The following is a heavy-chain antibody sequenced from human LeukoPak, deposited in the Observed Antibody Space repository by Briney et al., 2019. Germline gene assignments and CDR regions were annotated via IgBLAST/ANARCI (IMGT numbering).Heavy chain of an antibody. J-gene: IGHJ5*02. CDR2: IYTSGST. V-gene: IGHV4-4*07. CDR3: ARESYSSSWYTP. CDR1: GGSISSYY. Sequence: PSETLSLTCTVSGGSISSYYWGWIRQPAGKGLVWIGRIYTSGSTNYNPSLGSRVTISIDTSKNQFSLKLTSVTAADTAVYYCARESYSSSWYTPWGQGTLVTVSS. D-gene: IGHD6-13*01.